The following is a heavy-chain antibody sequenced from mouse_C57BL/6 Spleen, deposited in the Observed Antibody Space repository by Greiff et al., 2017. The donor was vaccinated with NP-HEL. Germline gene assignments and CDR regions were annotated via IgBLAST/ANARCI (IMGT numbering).Heavy chain of an antibody. Sequence: QVQLQQSGAELVMPGASVKLSCKASGYTFTSYWMHWVKQRPGQGLEWIGEIDPSDSYTNYNQKFKGKSTLTVDKSSSTAYMQLSSLTSEDSAVYYCARRYSNYFDYWGQGTTLTVSS. D-gene: IGHD2-5*01. CDR3: ARRYSNYFDY. CDR2: IDPSDSYT. J-gene: IGHJ2*01. CDR1: GYTFTSYW. V-gene: IGHV1-69*01.